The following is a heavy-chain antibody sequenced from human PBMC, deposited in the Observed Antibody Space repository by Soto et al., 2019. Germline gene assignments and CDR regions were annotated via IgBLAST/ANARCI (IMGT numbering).Heavy chain of an antibody. Sequence: SETLSLTCAVYGGSFSVYYWSWIRHPPGKGLEWIGEINHSGSTNYNPSLKSRVTISVDTSKNQFSLKLSSVTAADTAVYYCARGVTIFGVVRIHNDYWGQGTLVTVSS. CDR1: GGSFSVYY. CDR2: INHSGST. D-gene: IGHD3-3*01. CDR3: ARGVTIFGVVRIHNDY. V-gene: IGHV4-34*01. J-gene: IGHJ4*02.